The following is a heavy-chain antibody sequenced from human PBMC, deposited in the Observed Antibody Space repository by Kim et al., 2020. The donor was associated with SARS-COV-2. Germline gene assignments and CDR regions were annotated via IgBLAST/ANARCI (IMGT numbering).Heavy chain of an antibody. CDR3: ARRSRPWGVAGTIWFDP. CDR1: GYTFTSYA. D-gene: IGHD6-19*01. V-gene: IGHV7-4-1*02. J-gene: IGHJ5*02. CDR2: INTNTGNP. Sequence: ASVKVSCKASGYTFTSYAMNWVRQAPGQGLEWMGWINTNTGNPTYAQGFTGRFVFSLDTSVSTAYLQISSLKAEDTAVYYCARRSRPWGVAGTIWFDPWGQGTLVTVSS.